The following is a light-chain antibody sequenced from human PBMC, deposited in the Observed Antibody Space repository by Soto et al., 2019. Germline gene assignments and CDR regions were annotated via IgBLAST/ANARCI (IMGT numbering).Light chain of an antibody. J-gene: IGLJ1*01. Sequence: QSVLTQPAYVSGSPGQSLTISCTGTSSDVGAYDYVSWFQQHPDKAPKLMIYEVSNRPSGVSNRFSGSKSGNTAYLTISGLQAEDEADYYCKSYTNSNAFVFGIGTKVTVL. CDR3: KSYTNSNAFV. CDR2: EVS. V-gene: IGLV2-14*01. CDR1: SSDVGAYDY.